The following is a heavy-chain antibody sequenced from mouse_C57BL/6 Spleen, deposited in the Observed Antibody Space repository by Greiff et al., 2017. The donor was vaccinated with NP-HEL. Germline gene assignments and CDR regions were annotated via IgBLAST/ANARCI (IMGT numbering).Heavy chain of an antibody. D-gene: IGHD2-4*01. J-gene: IGHJ2*01. V-gene: IGHV5-17*01. CDR1: GFTFSDYG. CDR2: ISSGSSTI. Sequence: EVKLMESGGGLVKPGGSLKLSCAASGFTFSDYGMHWVRQAPEKGLEWVAYISSGSSTIYSADTVKGRFTISRDNAKNTLFLQMTSLSSEDTAMYYCARYYDYDYYFDYWGQGTTLTVSS. CDR3: ARYYDYDYYFDY.